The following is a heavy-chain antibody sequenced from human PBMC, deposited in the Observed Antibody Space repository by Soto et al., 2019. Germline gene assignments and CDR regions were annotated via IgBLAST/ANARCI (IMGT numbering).Heavy chain of an antibody. CDR3: AADSITIFGVAERRMPRYYMDV. CDR2: IVVGSGNT. Sequence: SVKVSCKASGFTFTSSAMQWVRQARGQRLEWIGWIVVGSGNTNYAQKLQERVTITRDMSTSTAYMEMSSLRSEDTAVYYCAADSITIFGVAERRMPRYYMDVWGKGTTVTVSS. CDR1: GFTFTSSA. V-gene: IGHV1-58*02. J-gene: IGHJ6*03. D-gene: IGHD3-3*01.